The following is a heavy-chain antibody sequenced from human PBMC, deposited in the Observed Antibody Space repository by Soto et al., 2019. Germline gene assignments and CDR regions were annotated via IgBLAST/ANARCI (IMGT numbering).Heavy chain of an antibody. V-gene: IGHV3-30-3*01. D-gene: IGHD1-26*01. CDR3: ARDQVGATLAFDI. CDR1: GFTFSSYA. Sequence: GGSLRLSCAASGFTFSSYAMHWVRQAPGKGLEWVAVISYDGSNKYYADSVKGRFTISRGNSKNTLYLQMNSLRAEDTAVYYCARDQVGATLAFDIWGQGTMVTVSS. CDR2: ISYDGSNK. J-gene: IGHJ3*02.